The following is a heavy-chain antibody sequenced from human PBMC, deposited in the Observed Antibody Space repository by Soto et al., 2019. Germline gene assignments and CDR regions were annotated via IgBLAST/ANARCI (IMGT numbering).Heavy chain of an antibody. CDR3: ARDINIVAPRASYYYMDV. Sequence: GGSLRLSCAASGFTFSSYWMHWVRQAPGKGLVWVSRINSDGSSTSYADSVKGRFTISRDNAKNTLYLQMNSLRAEDTAVYYCARDINIVAPRASYYYMDVWGKGTTVTVSS. V-gene: IGHV3-74*01. CDR1: GFTFSSYW. J-gene: IGHJ6*03. CDR2: INSDGSST. D-gene: IGHD5-12*01.